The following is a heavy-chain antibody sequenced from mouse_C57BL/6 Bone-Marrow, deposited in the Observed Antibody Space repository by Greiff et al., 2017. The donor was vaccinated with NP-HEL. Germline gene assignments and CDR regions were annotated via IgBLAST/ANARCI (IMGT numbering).Heavy chain of an antibody. D-gene: IGHD1-1*01. V-gene: IGHV1-55*01. CDR1: GYTFTSYW. Sequence: QVQLQQPGAELVKPGASVKMSCKASGYTFTSYWITWVKQRPGQGLEWIGDIYPGSGSTNYNEKFKSKATLTVDTSSSTAYMQLSSLTSEDSAVYYCAGTCYYYGSSLAYWGQGTLVTVSA. CDR2: IYPGSGST. CDR3: AGTCYYYGSSLAY. J-gene: IGHJ3*01.